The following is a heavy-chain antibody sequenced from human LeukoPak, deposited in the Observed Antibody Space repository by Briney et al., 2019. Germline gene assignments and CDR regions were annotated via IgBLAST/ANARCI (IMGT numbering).Heavy chain of an antibody. V-gene: IGHV3-66*02. CDR2: IYSGGST. CDR1: GFTVSSNY. CDR3: ARVQQWLGPKDV. J-gene: IGHJ6*02. Sequence: GGSLRLSCAASGFTVSSNYMTWVRQAPGKALEWVSIIYSGGSTYYADSVNGRFTISRDNSKNTLYLQMNSPRVEDTAVYYCARVQQWLGPKDVWGQGTTVTVSS. D-gene: IGHD6-19*01.